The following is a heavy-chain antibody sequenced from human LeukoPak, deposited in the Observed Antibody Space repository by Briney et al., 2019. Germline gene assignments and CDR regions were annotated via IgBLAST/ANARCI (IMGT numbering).Heavy chain of an antibody. D-gene: IGHD2-2*01. CDR2: INHSGST. CDR3: ARGGICSSTSCYPFDP. CDR1: GGSFSGYY. J-gene: IGHJ5*02. Sequence: PSETLSLTCAAYGGSFSGYYWSWIRQPPGKGLEWIGDINHSGSTNYNPSLKSRVTISVDTSKNQFALKLSSVTAADTAVYYCARGGICSSTSCYPFDPWGQGTRVTVSS. V-gene: IGHV4-34*01.